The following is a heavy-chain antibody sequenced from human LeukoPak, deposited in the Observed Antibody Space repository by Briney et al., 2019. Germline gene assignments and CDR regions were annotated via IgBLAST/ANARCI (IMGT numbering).Heavy chain of an antibody. CDR3: AGGAFRYYYYMDV. D-gene: IGHD2-21*01. J-gene: IGHJ6*03. Sequence: ADSVKGRFTISRATAKNTLYLQMNSLRAEDTAVYYCAGGAFRYYYYMDVWGKGTTVTVSS. V-gene: IGHV3-74*01.